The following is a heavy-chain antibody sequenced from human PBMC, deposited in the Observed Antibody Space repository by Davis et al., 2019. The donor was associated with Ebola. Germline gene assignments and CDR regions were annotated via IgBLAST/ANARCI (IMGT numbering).Heavy chain of an antibody. D-gene: IGHD1-26*01. CDR1: GDSISNNTTS. J-gene: IGHJ5*02. V-gene: IGHV6-1*01. CDR2: TYYRSEWYN. Sequence: SETLSLTCAISGDSISNNTTSWSWVRQSPSRGLEWLGRTYYRSEWYNNYAVSVKSRIVINPDTSKNQFSLLLSSVTPEDTAVYYCARDYLEGSTLGTWGQGTLVTVSS. CDR3: ARDYLEGSTLGT.